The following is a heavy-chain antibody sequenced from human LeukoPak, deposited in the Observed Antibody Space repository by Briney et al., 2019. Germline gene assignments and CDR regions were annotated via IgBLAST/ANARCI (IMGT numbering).Heavy chain of an antibody. CDR1: GFTFDSYA. Sequence: PGGSLRLSCAASGFTFDSYAMNWVRQAPRMGLELVSGISSGGSTYYADSVKDRFTISRDNSRNSLYLQMNSLRAEDTAVYYCAKNVGQVWLPLGYWGQGTLVTVSS. V-gene: IGHV3-23*01. D-gene: IGHD5-18*01. CDR2: ISSGGST. J-gene: IGHJ4*02. CDR3: AKNVGQVWLPLGY.